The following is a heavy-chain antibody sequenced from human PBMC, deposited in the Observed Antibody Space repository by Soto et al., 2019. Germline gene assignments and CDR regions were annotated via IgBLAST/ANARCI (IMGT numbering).Heavy chain of an antibody. CDR1: GFTFSSYG. CDR2: ISYDGSNK. CDR3: AKSMPTVTTLDY. Sequence: QVQLVESGGGVVQPGRSLRLSCAASGFTFSSYGMHWVRQAPGKGLEWVAVISYDGSNKYYADSVKGRFTISRDNSKNTLYLQMNSLRAEDTAVYYCAKSMPTVTTLDYWGQGTLVTVSS. D-gene: IGHD4-17*01. J-gene: IGHJ4*02. V-gene: IGHV3-30*18.